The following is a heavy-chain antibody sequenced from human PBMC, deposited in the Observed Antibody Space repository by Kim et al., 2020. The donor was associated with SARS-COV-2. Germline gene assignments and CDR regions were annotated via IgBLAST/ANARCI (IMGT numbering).Heavy chain of an antibody. J-gene: IGHJ6*03. CDR2: NT. V-gene: IGHV4-4*07. CDR3: AKHYYYYMDV. Sequence: NTNYNPSLKSRVTMSVDTSKNQFSLKLSSVTAADTAVYYCAKHYYYYMDVWGKGTTVTVSS.